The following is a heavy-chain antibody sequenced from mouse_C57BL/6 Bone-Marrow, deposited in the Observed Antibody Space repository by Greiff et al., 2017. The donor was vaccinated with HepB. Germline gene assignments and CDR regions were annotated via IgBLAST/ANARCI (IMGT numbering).Heavy chain of an antibody. D-gene: IGHD1-1*01. CDR3: ARFNYGSSYDY. Sequence: VKLSCKASGYTFTSYGISWVKQRTGQGLEWIGEIYPRSGNTYYNEKFKGKATLTADKSSSTAYMELRSLTSEDSAVYFCARFNYGSSYDYWGQGTTLTVSS. CDR1: GYTFTSYG. V-gene: IGHV1-81*01. CDR2: IYPRSGNT. J-gene: IGHJ2*01.